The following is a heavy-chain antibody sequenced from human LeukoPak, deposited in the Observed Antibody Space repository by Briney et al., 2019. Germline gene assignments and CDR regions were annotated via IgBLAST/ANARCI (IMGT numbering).Heavy chain of an antibody. Sequence: ASVKVSCTASGYTFTSYDINWVRQATGQGLEWMGIINPSGGSTSYAQKFQGRVTMTRDMSTSTVYMELSSLRSEDTAVYYCARDHWFDPWGQGTLVTVSS. CDR1: GYTFTSYD. CDR3: ARDHWFDP. V-gene: IGHV1-46*01. J-gene: IGHJ5*02. CDR2: INPSGGST.